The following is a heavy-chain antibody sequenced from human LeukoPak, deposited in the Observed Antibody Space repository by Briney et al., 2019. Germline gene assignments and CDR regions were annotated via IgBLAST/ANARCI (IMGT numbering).Heavy chain of an antibody. CDR1: EFTFSNNW. CDR2: INSGGSSI. Sequence: GGSLRLSCAASEFTFSNNWMHWVRQAPGKGLVWVSNINSGGSSISYADSVKGRFTISRDNAKNTLYLQMNSLRAEDTAVYYCARRGRYGGYDAQIAGWGQGTLVTVYS. J-gene: IGHJ4*02. V-gene: IGHV3-74*01. CDR3: ARRGRYGGYDAQIAG. D-gene: IGHD5-12*01.